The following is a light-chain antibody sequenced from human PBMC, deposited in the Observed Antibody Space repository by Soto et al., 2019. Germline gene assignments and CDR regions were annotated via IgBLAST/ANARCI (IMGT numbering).Light chain of an antibody. V-gene: IGLV1-40*01. CDR3: QSSDSSLSRV. CDR1: SSNIGAGYD. J-gene: IGLJ1*01. Sequence: SVLTQPPSVSGAPGQRVTISCTGSSSNIGAGYDIHWYQQPPGTAPKLLIYGNNNRPSGVPDRFSGSKSGTSASLAITGLQAEDEADYYCQSSDSSLSRVFGTGTKLTVL. CDR2: GNN.